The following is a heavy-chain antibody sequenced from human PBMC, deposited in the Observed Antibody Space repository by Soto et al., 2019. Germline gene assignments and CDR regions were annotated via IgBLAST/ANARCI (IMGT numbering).Heavy chain of an antibody. J-gene: IGHJ4*02. Sequence: GESLKISCKASGYTFSVYWIGWVRQMPGKGLEWMGNIYPDDSDTSNNPSFDGRVTVSADTSSNTAYLQWNSLRAEDTAMYFCARSRYTGTYSGRFLDYWGQGSLVTVSS. CDR3: ARSRYTGTYSGRFLDY. V-gene: IGHV5-51*01. CDR2: IYPDDSDT. D-gene: IGHD1-26*01. CDR1: GYTFSVYW.